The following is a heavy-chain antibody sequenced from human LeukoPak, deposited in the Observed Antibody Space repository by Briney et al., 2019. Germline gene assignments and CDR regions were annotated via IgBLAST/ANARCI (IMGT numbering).Heavy chain of an antibody. CDR2: IYFSGKT. D-gene: IGHD6-19*01. V-gene: IGHV4-39*07. CDR1: GASVNSTVYY. Sequence: PSETLSLTCAVSGASVNSTVYYWVWIRLPPGKGLEWIGSIYFSGKTYYTPSLESRVTLSLDKSKNQFSLILRSVAAADTAVYYCARDDLLAGIDSWGQGTLVTVSS. CDR3: ARDDLLAGIDS. J-gene: IGHJ4*02.